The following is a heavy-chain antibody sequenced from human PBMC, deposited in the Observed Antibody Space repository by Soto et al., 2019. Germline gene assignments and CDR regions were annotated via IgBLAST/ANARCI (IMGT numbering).Heavy chain of an antibody. Sequence: QVQLQESGPGLVKPSGTLSLTCAVSGGSISSSNWWSWVRQPPGKGLEWIGEIYHSGSTNYNPSLKGRVTISVDKSKNQFSLKLSSVTAADTAVYYCARDLDYDTLQAGGMDVWGQGTTVTVSS. V-gene: IGHV4-4*02. CDR2: IYHSGST. CDR1: GGSISSSNW. J-gene: IGHJ6*02. CDR3: ARDLDYDTLQAGGMDV. D-gene: IGHD3-22*01.